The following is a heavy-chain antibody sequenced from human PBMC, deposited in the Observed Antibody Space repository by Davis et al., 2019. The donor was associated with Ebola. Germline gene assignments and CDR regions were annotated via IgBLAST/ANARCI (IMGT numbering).Heavy chain of an antibody. V-gene: IGHV4-34*01. J-gene: IGHJ5*02. CDR2: INHSGST. CDR3: ARPGGYCSGGSCYNWFDP. D-gene: IGHD2-15*01. Sequence: SETLSLTCAVYGGSFSGYYWSWIRQPPGKGLEWIGEINHSGSTNYNPSLKSRVTISVDTSKNQFSLKLSSVTAADTAVYYCARPGGYCSGGSCYNWFDPWGQGTLVTVSS. CDR1: GGSFSGYY.